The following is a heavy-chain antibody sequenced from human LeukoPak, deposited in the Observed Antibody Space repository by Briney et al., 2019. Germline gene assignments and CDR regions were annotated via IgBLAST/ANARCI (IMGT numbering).Heavy chain of an antibody. Sequence: PGGSLRLSCAASGFTVSSNYMSWVRQAPGKGLEWVSVIYSGGSTYYADSVKGRFTISRDNSKNTLYLQMNSLRAEDTAVYYCAKAPPSVLRFLEWLDYWGQGTLVTVSS. CDR1: GFTVSSNY. D-gene: IGHD3-3*01. CDR3: AKAPPSVLRFLEWLDY. V-gene: IGHV3-53*01. CDR2: IYSGGST. J-gene: IGHJ4*02.